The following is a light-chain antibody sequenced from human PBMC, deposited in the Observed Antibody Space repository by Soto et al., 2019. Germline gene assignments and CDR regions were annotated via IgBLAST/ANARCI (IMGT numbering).Light chain of an antibody. CDR1: QSVGSN. J-gene: IGKJ1*01. CDR2: GAS. Sequence: EIVMTQSPDTLSVSPGERATLSCRASQSVGSNLGWYQQKSGQAPRLLIYGASTRATGIPARFSGSGSGTDFTLTISSLEPEDFAVYYCQQYGSSLIFGQGTKVDIK. V-gene: IGKV3-15*01. CDR3: QQYGSSLI.